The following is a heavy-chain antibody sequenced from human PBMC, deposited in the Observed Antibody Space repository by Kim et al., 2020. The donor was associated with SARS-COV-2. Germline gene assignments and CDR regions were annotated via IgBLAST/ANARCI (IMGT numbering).Heavy chain of an antibody. CDR3: ARTLDPYYDFWSGYSKNWFDP. D-gene: IGHD3-3*01. CDR2: IYYSGST. V-gene: IGHV4-39*01. CDR1: GGSISSSSYY. J-gene: IGHJ5*02. Sequence: SETLSLTCTVSGGSISSSSYYWGWIRQPPGKGLEWIGSIYYSGSTYYNPSLKSRVTISVDTSKNQFSLKLSSVTAADTAVYYCARTLDPYYDFWSGYSKNWFDPWGQGTLVTVSS.